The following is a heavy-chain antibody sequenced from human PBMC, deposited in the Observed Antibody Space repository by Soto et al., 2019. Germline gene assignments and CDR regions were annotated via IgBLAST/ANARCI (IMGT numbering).Heavy chain of an antibody. CDR3: AREQEGVVVTATFDY. CDR1: GFTFSSYW. J-gene: IGHJ4*02. Sequence: GGSLRLSCAASGFTFSSYWMSWVRQAPGKGLEWVANIKQDGSEKYYVDSVKGRFTISRDNAKNSLYLQMNSLRAEDTAVYYCAREQEGVVVTATFDYWGQGTLVTVSS. CDR2: IKQDGSEK. V-gene: IGHV3-7*01. D-gene: IGHD2-21*02.